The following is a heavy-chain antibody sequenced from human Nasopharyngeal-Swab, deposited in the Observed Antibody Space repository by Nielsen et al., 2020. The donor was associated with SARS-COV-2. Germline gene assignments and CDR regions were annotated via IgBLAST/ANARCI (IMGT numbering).Heavy chain of an antibody. CDR2: ISYDGINK. Sequence: GESLKISCAVSGFTFSSYAMHWVRQAPGKGLEWVAVISYDGINKYYADSVKGRFTISRDNSKNTLYLQMNSLRAEDTAVYYCARDPDYYDSSGFDYWGQGTLVTVSS. D-gene: IGHD3-22*01. V-gene: IGHV3-30-3*01. CDR1: GFTFSSYA. CDR3: ARDPDYYDSSGFDY. J-gene: IGHJ4*02.